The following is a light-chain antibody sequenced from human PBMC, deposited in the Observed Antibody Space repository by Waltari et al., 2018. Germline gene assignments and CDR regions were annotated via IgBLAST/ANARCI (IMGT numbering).Light chain of an antibody. Sequence: QSVLTQPPSASGTPGQRVTIPCSGSSSHIGSNNVNWYQQHPGTAPKLLIYSNNQRPSGVPDRFSGSKSDTSASLAISGLQSEDEADYYCAAWDDSLNGWVFGGGTKLTVL. V-gene: IGLV1-44*01. CDR1: SSHIGSNN. J-gene: IGLJ3*02. CDR2: SNN. CDR3: AAWDDSLNGWV.